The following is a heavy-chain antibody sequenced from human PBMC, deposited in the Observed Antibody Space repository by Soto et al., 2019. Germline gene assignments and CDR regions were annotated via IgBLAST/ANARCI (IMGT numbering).Heavy chain of an antibody. CDR2: IYHGGST. Sequence: SETLSLTCAVSGGSISSSNLWTWVRQPPRKGLEWIGEIYHGGSTNYNPSLKSRVTISVDKSKNQFSLRLSSVTAADTAVYYCARSPRSIAAGGIDYWGQGILVTVSS. J-gene: IGHJ4*02. CDR1: GGSISSSNL. D-gene: IGHD6-13*01. CDR3: ARSPRSIAAGGIDY. V-gene: IGHV4-4*02.